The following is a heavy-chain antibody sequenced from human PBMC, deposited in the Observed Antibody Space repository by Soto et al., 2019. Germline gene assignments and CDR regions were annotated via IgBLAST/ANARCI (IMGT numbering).Heavy chain of an antibody. CDR2: IDYSGNT. Sequence: QVQLQQWGAGLLKPSETLSLTCAVYGGSFSGYYWSWIRKPPGKGLEWVGEIDYSGNTNYNPSLKSRLNITVDTFKNQFSLKVKSVTAGGTAVFHWARRVYGDVLAAWFFDSWGQGTLVTVSS. CDR1: GGSFSGYY. D-gene: IGHD2-8*01. CDR3: ARRVYGDVLAAWFFDS. J-gene: IGHJ4*02. V-gene: IGHV4-34*01.